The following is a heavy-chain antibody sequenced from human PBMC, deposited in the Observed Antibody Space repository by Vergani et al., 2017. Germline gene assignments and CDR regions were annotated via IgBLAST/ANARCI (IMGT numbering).Heavy chain of an antibody. V-gene: IGHV1-2*02. J-gene: IGHJ4*02. D-gene: IGHD5-24*01. CDR2: INPNSGGT. Sequence: QVQLVQSGAEVKKPGASVKVSCKASGYTFTGYYMHWVRQAPGQGLEWMGWINPNSGGTNEAQKFKGRVTMTRDTSISTAYMELSRRRSDDTAVYYCARVRDGYNYWGFNYWGQGTLVTVSS. CDR3: ARVRDGYNYWGFNY. CDR1: GYTFTGYY.